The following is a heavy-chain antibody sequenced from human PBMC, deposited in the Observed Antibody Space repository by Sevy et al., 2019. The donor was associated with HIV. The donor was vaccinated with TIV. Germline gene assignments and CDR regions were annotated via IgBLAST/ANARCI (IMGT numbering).Heavy chain of an antibody. CDR3: ARGRDDSRGYPLGWYFDL. V-gene: IGHV4-34*01. Sequence: SETLSLTCAVYGGSLSDYFWSWIRQTPGKGLEWIGEINHIENANYNPTLKSRATISVDTSKRQFSLRLSSVTAADTAVYYCARGRDDSRGYPLGWYFDLWGRGTLVTVSS. CDR1: GGSLSDYF. J-gene: IGHJ2*01. CDR2: INHIENA. D-gene: IGHD3-22*01.